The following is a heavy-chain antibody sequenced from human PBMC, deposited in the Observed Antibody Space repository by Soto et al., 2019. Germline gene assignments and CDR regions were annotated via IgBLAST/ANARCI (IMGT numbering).Heavy chain of an antibody. CDR3: ARLSTSAGRRDLAC. V-gene: IGHV3-7*01. J-gene: IGHJ4*02. Sequence: EVQLVESGGGLVQTGGSLRLSSAASGFSLSSYWMSWVRQAPGKGLEWVANMNQDVSESDVVGSVKFRFTFSRDNAKNDLYLQMNSLRAEHRDVYYCARLSTSAGRRDLACWDQGTLVTVSS. CDR2: MNQDVSES. CDR1: GFSLSSYW.